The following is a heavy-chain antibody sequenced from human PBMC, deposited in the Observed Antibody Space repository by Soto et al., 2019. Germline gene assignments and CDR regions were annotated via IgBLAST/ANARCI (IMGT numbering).Heavy chain of an antibody. J-gene: IGHJ6*03. V-gene: IGHV4-31*03. CDR1: GGSISSGGYY. Sequence: SETLSLTCTVSGGSISSGGYYWSWIRQHPGKGLEWIGYIYYSGSTYYNPSLKSRVTISVDTSKNQFSLKLSSVTAADTAVYYCARVEYCSSTSCYDYYYYYMDVWGKGTTVTVSS. CDR3: ARVEYCSSTSCYDYYYYYMDV. CDR2: IYYSGST. D-gene: IGHD2-2*01.